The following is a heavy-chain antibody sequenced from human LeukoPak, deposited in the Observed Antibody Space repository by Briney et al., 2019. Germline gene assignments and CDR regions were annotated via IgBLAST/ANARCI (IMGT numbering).Heavy chain of an antibody. D-gene: IGHD3-22*01. CDR1: GYTFTGYY. Sequence: APVKVSCKASGYTFTGYYMHWVRQAPGQGLEWMGWINPNSGGTNYAQKFQGRVTMTRDTSISTAYMELSRLRSDDTAVYYCARDVSPFYDSSGRGDFYWGQGTLVTVSS. J-gene: IGHJ4*02. CDR2: INPNSGGT. CDR3: ARDVSPFYDSSGRGDFY. V-gene: IGHV1-2*02.